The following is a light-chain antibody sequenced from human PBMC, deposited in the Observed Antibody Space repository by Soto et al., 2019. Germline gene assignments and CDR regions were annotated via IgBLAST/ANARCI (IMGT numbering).Light chain of an antibody. CDR2: DAS. V-gene: IGKV3-11*01. CDR1: QSVSSY. CDR3: QQRNSWPLT. Sequence: EIVLTQSPATLSLSPGERATLSCRASQSVSSYLAWYQQKGGQAHRLLIYDASNRATGIPARFSGSGSGTDFTLTTSSVEPEDFAVYYCQQRNSWPLTFGGGTMVEIK. J-gene: IGKJ4*01.